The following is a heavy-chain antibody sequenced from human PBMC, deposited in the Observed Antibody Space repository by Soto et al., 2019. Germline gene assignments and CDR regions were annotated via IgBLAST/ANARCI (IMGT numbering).Heavy chain of an antibody. V-gene: IGHV3-33*01. CDR1: GFTFSSYG. CDR2: IWYDGSNK. Sequence: GGSLRLSSAASGFTFSSYGMHWVRQAPGKGLEWVAVIWYDGSNKYYADSVKGRFTISRDNSKNTLYLQMNSLRAEDTAVYYCARDVYSSSSPLDYWGQGTLVTVSS. J-gene: IGHJ4*02. CDR3: ARDVYSSSSPLDY. D-gene: IGHD6-6*01.